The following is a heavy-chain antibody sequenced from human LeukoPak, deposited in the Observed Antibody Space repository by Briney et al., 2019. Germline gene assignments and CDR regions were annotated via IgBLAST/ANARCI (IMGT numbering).Heavy chain of an antibody. D-gene: IGHD4-23*01. J-gene: IGHJ4*02. Sequence: GGSLRLSCAASGFMFSNFAMSWVRQAPGKGLECVSAISGSGGTTYYADSVKGRFTISRDNSKTTLYLQMNSLRAEDTAVYYCAKDTTVVTPRALDYWGQGSLVTVSS. CDR2: ISGSGGTT. V-gene: IGHV3-23*01. CDR1: GFMFSNFA. CDR3: AKDTTVVTPRALDY.